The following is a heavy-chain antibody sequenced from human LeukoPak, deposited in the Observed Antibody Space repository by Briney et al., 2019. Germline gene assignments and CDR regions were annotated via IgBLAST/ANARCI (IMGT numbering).Heavy chain of an antibody. CDR1: GFTFSRYW. CDR2: IKQDGSGQ. D-gene: IGHD6-19*01. V-gene: IGHV3-7*01. CDR3: TTGYSSGWYNEGNY. J-gene: IGHJ4*02. Sequence: QPGGSLRLSCVASGFTFSRYWMSWARQAPGKGLEWVAKIKQDGSGQYYLDSVKGRFTISRDNAKNSLYLQMNSLRAEDTAVYFCTTGYSSGWYNEGNYWGQGTLVTVSS.